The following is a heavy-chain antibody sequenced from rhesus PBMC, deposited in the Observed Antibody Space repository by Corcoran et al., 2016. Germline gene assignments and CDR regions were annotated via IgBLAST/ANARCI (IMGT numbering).Heavy chain of an antibody. CDR3: ARYKGYSGYNYMY. D-gene: IGHD5-42*01. CDR2: INGNIGST. Sequence: QVQLQESGPGLVKPSETLSLTCAVSGGSFSTYWWPWIRQPPGPGLEWIGEINGNIGSTNYNPSLESRVTISKDASKNQFSLKLNSVTAADTAVYYCARYKGYSGYNYMYWGQGVLVTVSS. V-gene: IGHV4-80*01. CDR1: GGSFSTYW. J-gene: IGHJ4*01.